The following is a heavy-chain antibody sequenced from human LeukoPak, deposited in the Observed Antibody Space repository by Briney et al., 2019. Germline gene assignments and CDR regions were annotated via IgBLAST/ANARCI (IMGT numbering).Heavy chain of an antibody. D-gene: IGHD2-2*01. Sequence: WETLSLTCAVSGGSISSYDWSWIRQPAGKGLDWIGRIYTSGSTNYNPSLKSRVTMSVDTSKTPFSLKLSSVTAEDTAVYSCARAGGSCSSTSCLAHFASWGQGPLVTVSS. J-gene: IGHJ4*02. CDR1: GGSISSYD. CDR2: IYTSGST. V-gene: IGHV4-4*07. CDR3: ARAGGSCSSTSCLAHFAS.